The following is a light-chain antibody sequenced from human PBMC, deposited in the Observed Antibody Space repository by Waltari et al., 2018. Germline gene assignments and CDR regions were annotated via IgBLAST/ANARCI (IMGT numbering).Light chain of an antibody. CDR2: GAS. J-gene: IGKJ1*01. CDR3: QQYGNSLTWS. V-gene: IGKV3-20*01. CDR1: QSVNSNY. Sequence: IVLTQSPDTLSLSPGERATLSCRTSQSVNSNYLASYQQQPGQAPRLLIYGASNRATGIPDRFSGSGSGTDFTLTISRLGPEDFAVYYCQQYGNSLTWSFGQGTKVEI.